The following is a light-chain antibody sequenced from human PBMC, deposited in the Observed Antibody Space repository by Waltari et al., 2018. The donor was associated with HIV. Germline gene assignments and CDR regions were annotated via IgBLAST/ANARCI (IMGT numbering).Light chain of an antibody. Sequence: SALTQPASVSGSPGQSITISCPGTISYVGSYNLVSWSQHHPHKAPKVVIYEVTKRPEGVSNRLSGSKSGNTASLTISGLQAEDESDYYCCAYAGSRGVVFGGGTKLTVL. CDR1: ISYVGSYNL. J-gene: IGLJ2*01. CDR3: CAYAGSRGVV. CDR2: EVT. V-gene: IGLV2-23*02.